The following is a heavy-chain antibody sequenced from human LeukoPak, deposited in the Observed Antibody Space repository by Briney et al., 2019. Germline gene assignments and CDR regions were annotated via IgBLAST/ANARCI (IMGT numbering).Heavy chain of an antibody. CDR2: IKSKTDGRTT. Sequence: GGSLRLSCAASGFTFSNAWMSWVRQAPGKGLEWVGRIKSKTDGRTTDYAAPVEGRFTISRDDSKNTLYLQMNSLKTEDTAVYYCTTHGDSPYYFDYWGQGTLVTVSS. D-gene: IGHD4-17*01. CDR1: GFTFSNAW. CDR3: TTHGDSPYYFDY. J-gene: IGHJ4*02. V-gene: IGHV3-15*01.